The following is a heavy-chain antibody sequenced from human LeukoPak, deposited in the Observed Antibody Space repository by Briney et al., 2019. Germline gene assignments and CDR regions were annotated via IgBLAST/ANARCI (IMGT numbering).Heavy chain of an antibody. D-gene: IGHD3-3*01. V-gene: IGHV1-69*05. CDR2: IIPLAGTK. Sequence: SVKVSCKASGDTFSNSVISWVRLAPGQGLEWMGAIIPLAGTKNHAQKFQGRLMMTTDDSRTTAFMELSGLRSDDTAVYYCAATSFRSGSLSGVHGYLYMEVWGKGTTVFVSS. J-gene: IGHJ6*03. CDR1: GDTFSNSV. CDR3: AATSFRSGSLSGVHGYLYMEV.